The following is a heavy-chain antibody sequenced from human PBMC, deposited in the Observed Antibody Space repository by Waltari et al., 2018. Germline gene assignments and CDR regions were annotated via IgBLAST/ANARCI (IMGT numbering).Heavy chain of an antibody. Sequence: QVQLVESGGGVVQPGRSLRLSCAASGFTLSSYTMHWVRQAPGKGLEWVAVISYDGANKYYADSGKGRFTISRDKSKSTLYLQMNSLRAEDTAVYYCARGSYGNPFFDYWGQGTLVTVSS. CDR1: GFTLSSYT. J-gene: IGHJ4*02. CDR2: ISYDGANK. V-gene: IGHV3-30*01. CDR3: ARGSYGNPFFDY. D-gene: IGHD5-18*01.